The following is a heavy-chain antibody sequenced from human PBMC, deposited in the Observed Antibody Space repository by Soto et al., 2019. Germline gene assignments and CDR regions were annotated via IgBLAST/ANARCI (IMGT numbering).Heavy chain of an antibody. J-gene: IGHJ5*02. V-gene: IGHV1-46*03. CDR1: GYTFTSYY. D-gene: IGHD3-10*01. CDR3: ARSMVRGRGWFDP. CDR2: INPSGGST. Sequence: QVQLVQSGAEVKKPGASVKVSCKASGYTFTSYYMHWVRQAPGQGLEWMGIINPSGGSTSYAQKFQGRVTMTRDTSTSTGYMELSSLRSEDTAVYYCARSMVRGRGWFDPWGQGTLVTVSS.